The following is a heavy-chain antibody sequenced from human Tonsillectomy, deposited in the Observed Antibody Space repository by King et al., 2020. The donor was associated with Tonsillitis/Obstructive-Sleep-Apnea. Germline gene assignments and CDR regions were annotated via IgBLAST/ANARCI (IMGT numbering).Heavy chain of an antibody. CDR3: ARDVRGRTGTGVNY. Sequence: VQLVESGGGLVQPGGSLRLSCEASGFTFSSYWMTWVRQAPGKGLEWVANINQVGSDKYYVDSVKGRFTVSRDKAKNSLYLQMNSLRAEDTAVYYCARDVRGRTGTGVNYWGQGTLVTVSS. CDR2: INQVGSDK. CDR1: GFTFSSYW. D-gene: IGHD3/OR15-3a*01. J-gene: IGHJ4*02. V-gene: IGHV3-7*01.